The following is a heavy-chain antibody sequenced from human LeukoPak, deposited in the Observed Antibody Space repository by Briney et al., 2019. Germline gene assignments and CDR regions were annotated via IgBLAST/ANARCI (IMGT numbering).Heavy chain of an antibody. V-gene: IGHV1-69*05. CDR2: IIPIFGTA. D-gene: IGHD1-26*01. CDR1: GGTFSSYA. Sequence: SVKVSCKASGGTFSSYAISWVRQAPGQGLEWMGGIIPIFGTANYAQKFQGRVTITTDESTSTAYMELSSLRSEDTAVYYCARVVGARTPDFYYYYYMDVWGKGTTVTVSS. CDR3: ARVVGARTPDFYYYYYMDV. J-gene: IGHJ6*03.